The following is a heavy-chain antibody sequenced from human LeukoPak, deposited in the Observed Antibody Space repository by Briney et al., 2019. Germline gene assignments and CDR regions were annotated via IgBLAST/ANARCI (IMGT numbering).Heavy chain of an antibody. D-gene: IGHD4-23*01. V-gene: IGHV3-30*02. CDR2: IHDDGNNK. J-gene: IGHJ3*02. CDR3: AKSLTMVVTQSAFDI. Sequence: GGSLRLSCAASGFTYSSYGLHWVRQAPGKGLEWVALIHDDGNNKYYADSVKGRFTISRDNSKNTLYLQMNSLRAEDTAVYYCAKSLTMVVTQSAFDIWGQGTVVTVSS. CDR1: GFTYSSYG.